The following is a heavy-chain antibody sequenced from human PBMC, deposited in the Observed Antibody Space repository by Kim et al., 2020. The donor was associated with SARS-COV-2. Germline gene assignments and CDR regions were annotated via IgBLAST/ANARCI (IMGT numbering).Heavy chain of an antibody. Sequence: ASVKVSCKASGYTLTSNPVNWVRQAPGQGLEWMGWINTNTGNPTYAQGFTGRVALTLDTSVSTAYLQISSLRAEDTAVYYCARGRGGMDVWGQGTTVTFS. CDR3: ARGRGGMDV. CDR1: GYTLTSNP. CDR2: INTNTGNP. J-gene: IGHJ6*02. V-gene: IGHV7-4-1*02.